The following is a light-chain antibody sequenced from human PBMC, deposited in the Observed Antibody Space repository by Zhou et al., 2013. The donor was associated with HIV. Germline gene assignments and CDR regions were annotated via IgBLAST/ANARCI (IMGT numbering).Light chain of an antibody. V-gene: IGKV3-20*01. CDR1: QSVSSSS. CDR2: GAS. Sequence: DIVLTQSPGTLSLSPGERATLSCRASQSVSSSSLAWYQQKFGQAPRLLIYGASSRATGIPDRFSGSGSGTDFTLTISRLEPGDFAVYYCQQYGSSPYTFGQGTKLEIK. CDR3: QQYGSSPYT. J-gene: IGKJ2*01.